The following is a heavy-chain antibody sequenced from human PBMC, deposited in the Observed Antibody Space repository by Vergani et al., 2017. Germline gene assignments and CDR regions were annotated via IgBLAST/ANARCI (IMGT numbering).Heavy chain of an antibody. J-gene: IGHJ3*02. CDR2: ISASGGST. CDR3: AKARAAQYYYDPFDI. CDR1: GFTFSSYA. Sequence: EVQLLESGGDLVQPGGSLRLSCAASGFTFSSYAMGWVRQAPGTGLEWVSSISASGGSTYYADSVKGRFTISRDNSKNTLYLQMNSLRAEDTAVYYCAKARAAQYYYDPFDIWGQGTMVTVSS. D-gene: IGHD3-10*01. V-gene: IGHV3-23*01.